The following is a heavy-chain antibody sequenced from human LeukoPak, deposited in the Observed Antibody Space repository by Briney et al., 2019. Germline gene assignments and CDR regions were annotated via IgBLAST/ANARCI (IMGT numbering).Heavy chain of an antibody. CDR2: IYYSGST. V-gene: IGHV4-59*01. CDR1: GGSISSYH. Sequence: SETLSLTCTVSGGSISSYHWSWIRQPPGKGLEWIGYIYYSGSTNYNPSLKSRVTISVDTSKNQFSLKLSSVTAADTAVYYCARGEGDYWGQGTLVTVSS. CDR3: ARGEGDY. J-gene: IGHJ4*02.